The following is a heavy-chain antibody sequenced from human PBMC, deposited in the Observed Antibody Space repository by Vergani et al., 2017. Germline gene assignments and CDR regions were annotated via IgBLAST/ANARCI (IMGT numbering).Heavy chain of an antibody. CDR3: ARGTSSSWYTVDYYYYYGMDV. Sequence: QVQLQESGPGLVKPSQTLSLTCTVSGGSISSYYWSWIRQPPGKGLEWIGYIYYSGSTNYNPPLKSRVTISVATSKNQFPLKLSSVPAADTAVYYCARGTSSSWYTVDYYYYYGMDVWGQGTTVTVSS. D-gene: IGHD6-13*01. J-gene: IGHJ6*02. V-gene: IGHV4-59*01. CDR2: IYYSGST. CDR1: GGSISSYY.